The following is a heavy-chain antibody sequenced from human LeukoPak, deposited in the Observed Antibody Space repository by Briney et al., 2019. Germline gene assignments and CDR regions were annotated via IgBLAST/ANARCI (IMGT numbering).Heavy chain of an antibody. D-gene: IGHD6-19*01. J-gene: IGHJ6*03. CDR1: GFTFDDYG. V-gene: IGHV3-20*04. CDR2: INWNGGST. CDR3: ARYSSGWYFHYYYYMDV. Sequence: GGSLRLSCAASGFTFDDYGMSWVRQAPGKGLERVSGINWNGGSTGYADSVKGRFTISRDNAKNSLYLQMNSLRAEDTALYYCARYSSGWYFHYYYYMDVWGKGTTVTVSS.